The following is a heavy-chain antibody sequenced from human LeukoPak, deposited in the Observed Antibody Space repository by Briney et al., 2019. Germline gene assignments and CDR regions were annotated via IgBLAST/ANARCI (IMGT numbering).Heavy chain of an antibody. Sequence: SETLSLTCTVSGGSISSSSYYWGWIRQPPGKGLEWIGSIYYSGSTYYNPSLKSRVTISVDTSKNQFSLKLSFVTAADTAVYYCARRPAYYYDSSGRYYFDYWGQGTLVTVSS. CDR1: GGSISSSSYY. J-gene: IGHJ4*02. V-gene: IGHV4-39*01. D-gene: IGHD3-22*01. CDR2: IYYSGST. CDR3: ARRPAYYYDSSGRYYFDY.